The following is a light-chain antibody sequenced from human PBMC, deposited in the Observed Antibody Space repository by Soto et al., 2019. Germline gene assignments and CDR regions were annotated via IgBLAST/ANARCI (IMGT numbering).Light chain of an antibody. V-gene: IGKV3-20*01. CDR2: GAS. CDR3: QQSYSSLVT. Sequence: EIVLTQSPGTLSLSPGERATLSCRASQSVSSSYLAWYQQKPGQAPRLLIYGASSRATGIPDRFSGSGSGTDFTLTISRLEPEDFAVYYCQQSYSSLVTFGAGTKVEIK. CDR1: QSVSSSY. J-gene: IGKJ4*01.